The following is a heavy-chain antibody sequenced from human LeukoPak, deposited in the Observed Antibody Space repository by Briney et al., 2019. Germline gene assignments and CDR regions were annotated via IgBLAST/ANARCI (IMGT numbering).Heavy chain of an antibody. J-gene: IGHJ4*02. CDR1: GYTFTGYY. D-gene: IGHD4-23*01. Sequence: ASVKVSCKASGYTFTGYYMHWVRQAPGQGLEWMGWINPNSGGTNYAQKFQGRVTMTRDTSISTAYMELSRLRSDDTAVYYCARESPNYGGSYYWGQGTLVTVSS. CDR3: ARESPNYGGSYY. V-gene: IGHV1-2*02. CDR2: INPNSGGT.